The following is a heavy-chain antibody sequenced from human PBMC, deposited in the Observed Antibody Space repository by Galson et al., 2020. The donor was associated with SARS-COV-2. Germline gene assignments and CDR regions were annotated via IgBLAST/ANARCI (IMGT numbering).Heavy chain of an antibody. CDR3: ARDVPIAAALPESDAFDI. J-gene: IGHJ3*02. V-gene: IGHV3-33*01. CDR2: IWYDGSNK. D-gene: IGHD6-13*01. CDR1: GFTFSSYG. Sequence: GESLKISCAASGFTFSSYGMHWVRQAPGKGLEWVAVIWYDGSNKYYADSVKGRFTISRDNSKNTLYLQMNSPRAEDTAVYYCARDVPIAAALPESDAFDIWGQGTMVTVSS.